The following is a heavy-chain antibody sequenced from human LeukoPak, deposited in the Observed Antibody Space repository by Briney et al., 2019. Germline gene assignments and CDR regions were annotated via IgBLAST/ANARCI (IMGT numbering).Heavy chain of an antibody. V-gene: IGHV3-30-3*01. CDR2: ISYDGSNK. D-gene: IGHD6-13*01. CDR1: GFTFSSYA. Sequence: GGSLRLSCAASGFTFSSYAMHWVRQAPGKGLEWVAVISYDGSNKYYADSVKGRFTISRDNSKNTLYLQMNSLRAEDTAVYYCAMTRIAAAGTLRYFDYWGQGTLVTVSS. J-gene: IGHJ4*02. CDR3: AMTRIAAAGTLRYFDY.